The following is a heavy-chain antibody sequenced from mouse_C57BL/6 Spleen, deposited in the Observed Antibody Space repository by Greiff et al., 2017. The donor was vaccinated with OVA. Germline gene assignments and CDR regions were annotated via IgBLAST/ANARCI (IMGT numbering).Heavy chain of an antibody. D-gene: IGHD3-2*02. CDR2: IYPRSGNT. J-gene: IGHJ4*01. Sequence: QVQLQQSGAELARPGASVKLSCTASGYTFTSYGISWVKQRTGQGLEWIGEIYPRSGNTYYNEKFKGKATLPADKSSSTAYMELRSLTSEDSAVYFCARKRDSSGYYAMDYWGQGTPVTVSS. CDR1: GYTFTSYG. V-gene: IGHV1-81*01. CDR3: ARKRDSSGYYAMDY.